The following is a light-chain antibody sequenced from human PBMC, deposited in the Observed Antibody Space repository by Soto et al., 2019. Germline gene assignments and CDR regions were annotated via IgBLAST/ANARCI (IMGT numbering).Light chain of an antibody. V-gene: IGKV3-15*01. Sequence: EIVMTQSPATLSVSPGERATLSCRAGQGVTTNFAWYQQKSGQSPRLLIYDVSTRATGVQARFSGTGSETDFTLTISGLQSEDSAVYFCKQYNNWPFSFGQGTRLEIK. J-gene: IGKJ5*01. CDR1: QGVTTN. CDR3: KQYNNWPFS. CDR2: DVS.